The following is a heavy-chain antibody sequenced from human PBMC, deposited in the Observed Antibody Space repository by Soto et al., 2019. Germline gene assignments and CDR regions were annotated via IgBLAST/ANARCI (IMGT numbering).Heavy chain of an antibody. CDR3: ARGGITMVRGVSMPYYGMDV. J-gene: IGHJ6*02. D-gene: IGHD3-10*01. V-gene: IGHV1-69*01. Sequence: QVQLVQSGAEVKKPGSSVKVSCKASGGTFSSYAISWVRQAPGQGLEWMGGIIPIFGTANYAQKFQGRVTITADESTSTAYRELSSLRSEDTAVYYCARGGITMVRGVSMPYYGMDVWGQGTTVTVSS. CDR1: GGTFSSYA. CDR2: IIPIFGTA.